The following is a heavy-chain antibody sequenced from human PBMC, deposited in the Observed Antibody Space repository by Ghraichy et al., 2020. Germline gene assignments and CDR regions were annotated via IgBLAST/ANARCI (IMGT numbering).Heavy chain of an antibody. CDR3: ARRAAAGRKGWFDP. CDR2: INHSGST. J-gene: IGHJ5*02. D-gene: IGHD6-13*01. Sequence: SETLSLTCAVYGGSFSGYYWSWIRQPPGKGREWIGEINHSGSTNYNPSLKSRVTISVDTSKNQFSLKLSSVTAADTAVYYCARRAAAGRKGWFDPWGQGTLVTVSS. CDR1: GGSFSGYY. V-gene: IGHV4-34*01.